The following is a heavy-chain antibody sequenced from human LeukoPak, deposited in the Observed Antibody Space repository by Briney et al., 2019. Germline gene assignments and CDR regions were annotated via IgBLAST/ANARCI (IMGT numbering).Heavy chain of an antibody. Sequence: PSETLSLTCTVSGGSISSSSYYWGWIRQPPGKGLEWIGSIYYSGSTYYNPSLKSRVTISVDTSKNQFSLKLSSVTAADTAVYYCARVPCSGGSCYRARYSDYWGQGTLFTVSS. D-gene: IGHD2-15*01. CDR1: GGSISSSSYY. J-gene: IGHJ4*02. CDR2: IYYSGST. CDR3: ARVPCSGGSCYRARYSDY. V-gene: IGHV4-39*07.